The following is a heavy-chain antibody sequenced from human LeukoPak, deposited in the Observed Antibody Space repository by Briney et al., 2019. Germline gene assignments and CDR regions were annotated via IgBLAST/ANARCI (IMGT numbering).Heavy chain of an antibody. CDR2: ISAYNGNT. CDR1: GYTFTSYG. V-gene: IGHV1-18*01. J-gene: IGHJ4*02. D-gene: IGHD3-22*01. Sequence: ASVKVSCKASGYTFTSYGISWVRQAPGQGLEWMGWISAYNGNTNYAQKLQGRATMTTDTSTSTAYMELRSLRSDDTAVYYCARDVHYYDSSGYYYRGPSDYWGQGTLVTVSS. CDR3: ARDVHYYDSSGYYYRGPSDY.